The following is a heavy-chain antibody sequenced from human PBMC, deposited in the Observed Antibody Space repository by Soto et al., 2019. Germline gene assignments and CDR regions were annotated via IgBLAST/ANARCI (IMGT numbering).Heavy chain of an antibody. J-gene: IGHJ4*02. V-gene: IGHV4-39*01. CDR2: IYYSGST. CDR3: AILRGHLDY. D-gene: IGHD3-10*01. CDR1: VGSISSSSYY. Sequence: ETLSLTCIVSVGSISSSSYYWGWIRQPPGKGLEWIASIYYSGSTYYNPSLESRVTISVDTSKNQFSLKLSSVTAADTAVYYCAILRGHLDYWGQGTLVTVYS.